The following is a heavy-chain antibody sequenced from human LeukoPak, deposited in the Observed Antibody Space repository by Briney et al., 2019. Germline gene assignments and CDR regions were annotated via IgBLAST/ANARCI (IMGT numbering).Heavy chain of an antibody. CDR2: IIPIFGTA. V-gene: IGHV1-69*05. Sequence: SVKVSCKASGGTFSSYAISWVRQAPGQGLEWMGGIIPIFGTANYAQKFQGRVTITTDESTSTAYMELSSLRSEDTAVYYCASPQHMRVVREVNYYMDVWGKGTTVTVSS. D-gene: IGHD3-10*01. J-gene: IGHJ6*03. CDR3: ASPQHMRVVREVNYYMDV. CDR1: GGTFSSYA.